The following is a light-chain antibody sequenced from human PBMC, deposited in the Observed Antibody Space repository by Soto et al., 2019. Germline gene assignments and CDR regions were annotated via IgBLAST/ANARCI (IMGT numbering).Light chain of an antibody. V-gene: IGKV3-15*01. CDR1: QGIGST. Sequence: EIVMAQSPATLSVSPGERATLSCRASQGIGSTLAWYQQKTGQTPKLLIYDASTRDTGVPARFSGSGSETDFTLTISSLQPEDFATYSCQQSYSTTWTFGQGTKVDIK. CDR3: QQSYSTTWT. CDR2: DAS. J-gene: IGKJ1*01.